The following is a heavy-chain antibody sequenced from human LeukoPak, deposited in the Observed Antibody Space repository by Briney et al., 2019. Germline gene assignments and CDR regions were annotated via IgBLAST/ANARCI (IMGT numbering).Heavy chain of an antibody. D-gene: IGHD6-13*01. CDR3: AKDKMAAAGNWLDP. Sequence: GGSLRLSCAASGFTFSSNAMSWVRQAPGKGLEWVSAISGSGGSTYYADSVKGRFTISRDNSKNTLYLQMNSLRAEDTALYYCAKDKMAAAGNWLDPWGQGTLVTVSS. J-gene: IGHJ5*02. CDR2: ISGSGGST. V-gene: IGHV3-23*01. CDR1: GFTFSSNA.